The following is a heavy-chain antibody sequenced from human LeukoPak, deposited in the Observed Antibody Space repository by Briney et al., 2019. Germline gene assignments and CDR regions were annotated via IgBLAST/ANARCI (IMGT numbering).Heavy chain of an antibody. D-gene: IGHD3-22*01. CDR2: IYSGGST. CDR1: GFTVSSNY. Sequence: GGSLRLSCAASGFTVSSNYMSWVRQAPGKGLEWVSVIYSGGSTYYADSVKGRFTISRDNSKNTLYLQMNSLRAEDTAVYYCARVGSGYYYSSPDGMDVWGQGTTVTVSS. CDR3: ARVGSGYYYSSPDGMDV. V-gene: IGHV3-53*01. J-gene: IGHJ6*02.